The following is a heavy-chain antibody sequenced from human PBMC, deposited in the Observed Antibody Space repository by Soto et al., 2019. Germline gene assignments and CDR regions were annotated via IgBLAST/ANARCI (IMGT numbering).Heavy chain of an antibody. V-gene: IGHV4-34*01. CDR1: GGSFSGYY. Sequence: PSETLSLTCAVYGGSFSGYYWSWIRQPPGKGLEWIGEINHSGSTNYNPSLKSRVTISVDTSKNQFSLKLSSVTAADTAVYYCARGLPRTMIVVFIRGNWFDPWGQGTLVTVSS. CDR2: INHSGST. J-gene: IGHJ5*02. CDR3: ARGLPRTMIVVFIRGNWFDP. D-gene: IGHD3-22*01.